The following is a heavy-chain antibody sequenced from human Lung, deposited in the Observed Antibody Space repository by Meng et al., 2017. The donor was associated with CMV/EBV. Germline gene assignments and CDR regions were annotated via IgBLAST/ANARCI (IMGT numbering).Heavy chain of an antibody. D-gene: IGHD5-18*01. CDR3: ARVLTAHHYYGMDV. CDR1: GFTVSSNS. CDR2: IYSGGGT. Sequence: GESLKISCAASGFTVSSNSMNWVRQAPGKGLEWVSLIYSGGGTYYADSVKGRFTISRDNFKNTLYLQMNSLRAEDTAVYYCARVLTAHHYYGMDVSGQGTTVXVSS. V-gene: IGHV3-53*01. J-gene: IGHJ6*02.